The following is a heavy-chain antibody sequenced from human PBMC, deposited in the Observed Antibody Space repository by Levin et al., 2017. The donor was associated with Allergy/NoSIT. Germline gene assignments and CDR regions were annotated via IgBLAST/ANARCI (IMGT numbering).Heavy chain of an antibody. J-gene: IGHJ6*03. V-gene: IGHV3-23*01. CDR1: GFTFSSYA. Sequence: GGSLRLSCAASGFTFSSYAMSWVRQTPGKGLEWVSAISGSAGSTYYADSVKGRFTISRDNSKNTLYLQMNSLRAEDTAVYYCAKEDCSSTGCNYYYYMDVWGKGTTVTVSS. CDR2: ISGSAGST. D-gene: IGHD2-2*01. CDR3: AKEDCSSTGCNYYYYMDV.